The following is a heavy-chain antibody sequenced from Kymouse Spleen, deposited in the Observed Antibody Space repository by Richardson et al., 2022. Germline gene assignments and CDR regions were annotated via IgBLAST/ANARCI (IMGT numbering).Heavy chain of an antibody. CDR1: GGSFSGYY. D-gene: IGHD1-7*01. V-gene: IGHV4-34*01. CDR3: ARGGITGTTGFDP. Sequence: QVQLQQWGAGLLKPSETLSLTCAVYGGSFSGYYWSWIRQPPGKGLEWIGEINHSGSTNYNPSLKSRVTISVDTSKNQFSLKLSSVTAADTAVYYCARGGITGTTGFDPWGQGTLVTVSS. CDR2: INHSGST. J-gene: IGHJ5*02.